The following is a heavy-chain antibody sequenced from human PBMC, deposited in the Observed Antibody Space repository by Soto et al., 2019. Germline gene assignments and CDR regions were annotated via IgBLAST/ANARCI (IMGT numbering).Heavy chain of an antibody. Sequence: ASVKVSCKASGYTFTSYAMHWVRQAPGQRLEWMGWINAGNGNTKYSQKFQGRVTITRDTSASTAYMELSSLRSEDTATYYCARILFGRSVAGGYFYMDVWGKGTTVTVSS. V-gene: IGHV1-3*01. CDR1: GYTFTSYA. CDR2: INAGNGNT. J-gene: IGHJ6*03. CDR3: ARILFGRSVAGGYFYMDV. D-gene: IGHD6-19*01.